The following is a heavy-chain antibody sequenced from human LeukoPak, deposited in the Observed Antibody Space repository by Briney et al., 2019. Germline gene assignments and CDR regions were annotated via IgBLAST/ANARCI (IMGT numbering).Heavy chain of an antibody. CDR1: GYNFSSYG. D-gene: IGHD4-23*01. CDR2: ISAYKGYT. CDR3: ARNHDYGDNSIDY. V-gene: IGHV1-18*01. Sequence: ASVKVSCKAAGYNFSSYGISWVRQAPGPGLEWMGWISAYKGYTNYAQKLQGRVTMTTDTSTSTAYMELRSLRSDDTAMYYCARNHDYGDNSIDYWGQGTLVTVSS. J-gene: IGHJ4*02.